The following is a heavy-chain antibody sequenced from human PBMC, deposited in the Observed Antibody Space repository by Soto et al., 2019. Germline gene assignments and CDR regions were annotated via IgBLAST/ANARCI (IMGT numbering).Heavy chain of an antibody. CDR3: ARQLAIFGVVSGYYFDY. J-gene: IGHJ4*02. CDR1: GGSISSGGYY. D-gene: IGHD3-3*01. V-gene: IGHV4-31*03. CDR2: IYYSGST. Sequence: PSETLSLTCTVSGGSISSGGYYWSWIRQHPGKGLEWIGYIYYSGSTYYNPSLKSRVTISVDTSKNQFSLKLSSVTAADTAVYYCARQLAIFGVVSGYYFDYWGQGTLVTVSS.